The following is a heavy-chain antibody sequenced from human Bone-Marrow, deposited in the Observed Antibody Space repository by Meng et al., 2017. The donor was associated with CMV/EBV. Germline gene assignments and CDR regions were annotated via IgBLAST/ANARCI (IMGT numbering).Heavy chain of an antibody. J-gene: IGHJ4*02. Sequence: GESLKISCAASEFIFNNYGIHWLRQAPGKGLGWLSFIDINGENRYNVDIVKGRFIVSKDKSKNTVFLQMNSLRVEDTAVYYCVGHQGGPREGVRLVWGQGTLVTVSS. CDR2: IDINGENR. CDR1: EFIFNNYG. CDR3: VGHQGGPREGVRLV. V-gene: IGHV3-30*02. D-gene: IGHD3-16*01.